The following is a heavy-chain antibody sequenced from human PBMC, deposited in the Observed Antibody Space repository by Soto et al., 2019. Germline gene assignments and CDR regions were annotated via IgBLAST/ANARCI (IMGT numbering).Heavy chain of an antibody. J-gene: IGHJ3*02. V-gene: IGHV4-31*03. CDR2: IYYSGST. CDR1: GGSVSSGAYY. CDR3: ARARLRAVYAFDI. D-gene: IGHD5-12*01. Sequence: TLSLTSTVSGGSVSSGAYYWTWIRQRPGKGLEWIGYIYYSGSTYYSPSLKSRLSISLDTSKNQFSLRLSSVTAADTAMYYCARARLRAVYAFDIWGQGTMVTVSS.